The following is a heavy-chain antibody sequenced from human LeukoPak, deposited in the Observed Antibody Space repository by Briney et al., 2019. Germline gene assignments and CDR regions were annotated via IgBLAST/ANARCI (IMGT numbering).Heavy chain of an antibody. J-gene: IGHJ4*02. CDR3: ARDLYGDYSGDY. Sequence: ASVKVSCKASGYTFTSYDINWVRQAPGQGLEWMGIINPSGGSTSYAQKFQGRVTMTRDTSTSTVYMELSSLRSEDTAVYYCARDLYGDYSGDYWGQGTLVTVSS. D-gene: IGHD4-17*01. V-gene: IGHV1-46*01. CDR2: INPSGGST. CDR1: GYTFTSYD.